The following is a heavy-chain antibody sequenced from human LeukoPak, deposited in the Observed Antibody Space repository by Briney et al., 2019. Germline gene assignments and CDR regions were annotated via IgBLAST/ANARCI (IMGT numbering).Heavy chain of an antibody. Sequence: PGGSLRLSCAASGFTFSSYSMNWVRQAPGKGLEWVSSISSSSSSYIYYADSVKGRFTISRDNAKNSLYLQMNSLRAEDTAVYYCARDFLYSSSEYGYWGQGTLVTVSS. D-gene: IGHD6-13*01. CDR3: ARDFLYSSSEYGY. CDR2: ISSSSSSYI. V-gene: IGHV3-21*01. CDR1: GFTFSSYS. J-gene: IGHJ4*02.